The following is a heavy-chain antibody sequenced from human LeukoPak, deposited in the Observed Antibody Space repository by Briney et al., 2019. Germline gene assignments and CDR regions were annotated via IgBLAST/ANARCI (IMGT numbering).Heavy chain of an antibody. CDR1: GFTFSSYW. CDR2: IKQDGSEK. CDR3: ARPSFRTFDY. J-gene: IGHJ4*02. Sequence: GGSLRLSCAAPGFTFSSYWMSWVRQAPGKGLEWVANIKQDGSEKYYVDSVKGRFTISRDNAKNSLYLQMNSLRAEDTAVYYCARPSFRTFDYWGQGTLVTVSS. V-gene: IGHV3-7*01. D-gene: IGHD1-7*01.